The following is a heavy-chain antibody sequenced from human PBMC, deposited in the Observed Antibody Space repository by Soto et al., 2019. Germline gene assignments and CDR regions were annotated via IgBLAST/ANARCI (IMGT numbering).Heavy chain of an antibody. CDR3: ARDGGTIITIKHNWFDP. J-gene: IGHJ5*02. V-gene: IGHV1-18*01. CDR2: ISAYNGNT. CDR1: AHTFTSYG. Sequence: AAVKVSCKASAHTFTSYGISWVRQAPGQGLEWMGWISAYNGNTNYAQKLQGRVTMTTDTSTSTAYMELRSLRSDDTAVYYCARDGGTIITIKHNWFDPWGQGTLVTVSS. D-gene: IGHD3-3*01.